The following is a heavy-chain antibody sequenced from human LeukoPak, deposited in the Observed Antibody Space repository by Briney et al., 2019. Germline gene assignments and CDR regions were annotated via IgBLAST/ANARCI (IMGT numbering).Heavy chain of an antibody. D-gene: IGHD6-19*01. CDR1: GGSIDRSSYY. Sequence: SETLSPTCTVSGGSIDRSSYYWGWIRQPPGKGLEWIGSIYYSGNTYYNSSLKSRITISVNTTKNQVALKLSSVTAADTAVYYCARMYSSGWHFDLWGRGTLVTVSS. J-gene: IGHJ2*01. CDR2: IYYSGNT. V-gene: IGHV4-39*01. CDR3: ARMYSSGWHFDL.